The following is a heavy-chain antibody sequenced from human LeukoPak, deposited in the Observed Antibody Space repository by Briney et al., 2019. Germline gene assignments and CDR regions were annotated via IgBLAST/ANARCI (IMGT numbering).Heavy chain of an antibody. CDR1: GFSFSTYG. Sequence: ASVKVSCKASGFSFSTYGITWVRQAPGQGLEWLGYISAYTADTNYAQKFQGRVTMTTDTSTTTAYLEMRSLRSDDTAVYYCARDIAESSGYYIWGQGTQVIVSS. CDR3: ARDIAESSGYYI. D-gene: IGHD6-19*01. J-gene: IGHJ4*02. V-gene: IGHV1-18*01. CDR2: ISAYTADT.